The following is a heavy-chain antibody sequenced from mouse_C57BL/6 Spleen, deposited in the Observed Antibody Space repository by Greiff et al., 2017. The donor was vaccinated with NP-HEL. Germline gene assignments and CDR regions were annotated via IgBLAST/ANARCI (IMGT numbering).Heavy chain of an antibody. D-gene: IGHD1-1*01. J-gene: IGHJ4*01. CDR3: TPITTVAFMDY. V-gene: IGHV1-15*01. Sequence: VKLMESGAELVRPGASVTLSCKASGYTFTDYEMHWVKQTPVHGLEWIGAIDPETGGTAYNQKFKGKAILTADKSSSTAYMELRSLTSEDSAVYYCTPITTVAFMDYWGQGTSVTVSS. CDR2: IDPETGGT. CDR1: GYTFTDYE.